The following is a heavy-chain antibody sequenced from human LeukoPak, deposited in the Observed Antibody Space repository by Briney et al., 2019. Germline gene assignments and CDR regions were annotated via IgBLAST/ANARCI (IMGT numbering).Heavy chain of an antibody. Sequence: ASVKVSCKASGFTFTSSAMQWVRQARGQRLEWIGWIVVGSGNTNYAQKFQERVTITRDMSTSTTYMELSSLRSEDTAVYCCARAWRGNWFDPWGQGTLVTVSS. V-gene: IGHV1-58*02. CDR2: IVVGSGNT. D-gene: IGHD1-26*01. CDR3: ARAWRGNWFDP. J-gene: IGHJ5*02. CDR1: GFTFTSSA.